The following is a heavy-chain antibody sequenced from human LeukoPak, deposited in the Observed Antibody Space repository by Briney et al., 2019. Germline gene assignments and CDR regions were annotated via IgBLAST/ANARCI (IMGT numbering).Heavy chain of an antibody. V-gene: IGHV3-30*04. CDR1: GFTFSSYA. D-gene: IGHD2-15*01. CDR3: AREYCSGGSCYGMDV. CDR2: ISYDGTNK. J-gene: IGHJ6*04. Sequence: PGGSLRLSCAASGFTFSSYAMHWVRQAPGKGLEWVAVISYDGTNKYYADSVKGRFTISRDNSKSTLYLQMNSLRAEDTAVYSCAREYCSGGSCYGMDVWGNGTTVTVPS.